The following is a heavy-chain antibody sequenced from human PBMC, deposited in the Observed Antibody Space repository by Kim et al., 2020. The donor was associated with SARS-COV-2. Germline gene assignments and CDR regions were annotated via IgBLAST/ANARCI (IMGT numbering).Heavy chain of an antibody. CDR2: INHSGST. V-gene: IGHV4-34*01. D-gene: IGHD2-2*01. Sequence: SETLSLTCAVYGGSFSGYYWSWIRQPPGKGLEWIGEINHSGSTNYNPSLKSRVTISVDTCKNQFSLKLSSVTAADTAVYYCARRSGGYQLPGGYYYGMDVWGQGTTVTVSS. J-gene: IGHJ6*02. CDR1: GGSFSGYY. CDR3: ARRSGGYQLPGGYYYGMDV.